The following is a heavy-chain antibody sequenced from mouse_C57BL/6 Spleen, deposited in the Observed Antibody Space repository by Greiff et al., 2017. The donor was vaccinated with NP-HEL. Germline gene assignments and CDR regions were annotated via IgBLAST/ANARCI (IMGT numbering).Heavy chain of an antibody. CDR3: ARSGDYDEGYYFDY. V-gene: IGHV1-69*01. J-gene: IGHJ2*01. D-gene: IGHD2-4*01. CDR1: GYTFTSYW. CDR2: IDPSDSYT. Sequence: QVQLQQPGAELVMPGASVKLSCKASGYTFTSYWMHWVKQRPGQGLEWIGEIDPSDSYTNYNQKFKGKSTLTVDKSSSTAYMQLSSLTSEDSAVYYCARSGDYDEGYYFDYWGQGTTLTVSS.